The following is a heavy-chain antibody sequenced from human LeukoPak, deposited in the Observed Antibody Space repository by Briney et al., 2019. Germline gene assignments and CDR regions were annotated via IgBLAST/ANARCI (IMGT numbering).Heavy chain of an antibody. CDR2: IKEDGSRN. V-gene: IGHV3-7*05. D-gene: IGHD3-16*01. CDR3: ANTFGGLT. Sequence: PGGSLRLSCAASGFTFSRYWMSWVRQAPGKGLEWVANIKEDGSRNHYVDSVKGRFTISRDNSKNTLYLQMNSLRAEDTAVYYCANTFGGLTWGQGTLVTVSS. J-gene: IGHJ5*02. CDR1: GFTFSRYW.